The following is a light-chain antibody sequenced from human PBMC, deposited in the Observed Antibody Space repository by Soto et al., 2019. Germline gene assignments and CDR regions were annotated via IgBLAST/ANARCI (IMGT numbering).Light chain of an antibody. CDR1: QVISKY. V-gene: IGKV1-9*01. CDR2: LAS. CDR3: QYLNSFPLT. J-gene: IGKJ4*01. Sequence: IQLTQSPSSLSASVGDRVTITCRASQVISKYLAWYQHKPGTAPKLLIYLASTLQGGVPSRFSGSGSGTDFSLTISSLQPEDVATYYCQYLNSFPLTFGGGTKVEIK.